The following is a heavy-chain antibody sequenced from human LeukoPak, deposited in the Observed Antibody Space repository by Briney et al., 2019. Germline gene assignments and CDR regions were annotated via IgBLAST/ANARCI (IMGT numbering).Heavy chain of an antibody. V-gene: IGHV4-34*01. D-gene: IGHD4-23*01. CDR1: GGSFSGYY. J-gene: IGHJ4*02. CDR2: INHSGST. CDR3: ASWSRKDYGGYYFDY. Sequence: SETLSLTCAVYGGSFSGYYWSWIRQPPGKGLEWIGEINHSGSTNYNPSLKSRVTISVDTSKNQFSLKLSSVTAADTAVYYCASWSRKDYGGYYFDYWGQGTLVTVSS.